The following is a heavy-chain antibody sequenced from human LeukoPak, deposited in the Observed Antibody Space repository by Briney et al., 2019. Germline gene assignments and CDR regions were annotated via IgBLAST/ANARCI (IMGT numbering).Heavy chain of an antibody. CDR2: ISSSSSTI. V-gene: IGHV3-48*01. J-gene: IGHJ4*02. Sequence: GGSLRLSCAASGFTFSSYSMNWVRQAPGKGLEWVSYISSSSSTIYYADSVKGRFTISRGNAKNSLYLQMSSLRAEDTAVYYCARDGGGGPFDYWGQGTLVTVSS. D-gene: IGHD3-3*01. CDR1: GFTFSSYS. CDR3: ARDGGGGPFDY.